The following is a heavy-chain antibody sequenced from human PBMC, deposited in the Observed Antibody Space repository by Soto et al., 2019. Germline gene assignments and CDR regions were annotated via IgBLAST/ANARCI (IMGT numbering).Heavy chain of an antibody. J-gene: IGHJ6*03. CDR1: GGSISRGGYY. CDR2: TYYSGGS. D-gene: IGHD5-12*01. Sequence: QVQLQESGPGLVKPSQTLSLTCTVSGGSISRGGYYCSWIRQHPAKGLERSGDTYYSGGSYYNPSLKSRATISVDMSENHFSLRVSSVNDAAKGVYDCARKDSGSADYGDVGGKGTAVTVSS. CDR3: ARKDSGSADYGDV. V-gene: IGHV4-31*03.